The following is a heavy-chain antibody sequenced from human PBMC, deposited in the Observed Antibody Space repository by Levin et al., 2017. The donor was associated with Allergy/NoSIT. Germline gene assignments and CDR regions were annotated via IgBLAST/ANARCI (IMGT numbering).Heavy chain of an antibody. D-gene: IGHD2-2*01. CDR2: VYSGGST. CDR1: GFTVSSYY. Sequence: GGSLRLSCAASGFTVSSYYMSWVRQAPGKGLEWVSVVYSGGSTYYADSVKGRFTISRDNSKNTLYLQMNSLRAEDTAVYYCARDLCSSTSCYVDDAFEIWGQGTMVTVSS. V-gene: IGHV3-53*01. J-gene: IGHJ3*02. CDR3: ARDLCSSTSCYVDDAFEI.